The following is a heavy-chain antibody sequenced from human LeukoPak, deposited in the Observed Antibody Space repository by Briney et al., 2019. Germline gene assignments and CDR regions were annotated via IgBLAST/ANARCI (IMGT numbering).Heavy chain of an antibody. CDR2: INHSGST. J-gene: IGHJ4*02. D-gene: IGHD1-26*01. Sequence: SETLSLTCAVYGGSFSGYYWSWIRQPPGKGPEWIGEINHSGSTNYNPSLKSRVTISVDTSKNQFSLKLSSVTAADTAVYYCARDRMGATYWGQGTLVTVSS. CDR1: GGSFSGYY. V-gene: IGHV4-34*01. CDR3: ARDRMGATY.